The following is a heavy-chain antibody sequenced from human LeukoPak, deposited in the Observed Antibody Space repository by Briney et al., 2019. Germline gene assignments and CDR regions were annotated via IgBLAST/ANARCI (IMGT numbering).Heavy chain of an antibody. CDR2: IYFSRST. CDR1: GVSISSYY. V-gene: IGHV4-59*01. J-gene: IGHJ6*02. Sequence: AETLSLTCTVSGVSISSYYWSWIRQPPGKGLEWIGYIYFSRSTNYKPSLKSRVTITVKTSKNQFSLKLSSVTAADTAVYYCARGCIGGSSTSYYAGHYYYGMDVWGQGTAVTVS. CDR3: ARGCIGGSSTSYYAGHYYYGMDV. D-gene: IGHD2-2*01.